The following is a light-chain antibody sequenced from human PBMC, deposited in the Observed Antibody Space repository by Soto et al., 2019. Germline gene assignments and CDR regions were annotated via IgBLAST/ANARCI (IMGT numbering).Light chain of an antibody. CDR2: EVS. V-gene: IGLV2-14*01. Sequence: QAVLTQPASVSGSPGQSITISCTGTSRDVGGYNYVSWHQQHPGKAPKVIITEVSNRPSGVSNRFSGSKSGNTASLTISGLQAEVEADYYCSSYISSSTFVVFGGGTKVTVL. J-gene: IGLJ2*01. CDR1: SRDVGGYNY. CDR3: SSYISSSTFVV.